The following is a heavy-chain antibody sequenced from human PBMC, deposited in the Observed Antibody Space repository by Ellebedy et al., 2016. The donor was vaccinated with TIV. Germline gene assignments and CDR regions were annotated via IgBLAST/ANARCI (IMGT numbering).Heavy chain of an antibody. CDR1: GYTFTKYY. CDR2: LDARVGST. CDR3: ASVPSAGADF. J-gene: IGHJ4*02. D-gene: IGHD4-17*01. Sequence: SVKVSCKTSGYTFTKYYFHWIQQAPGRGLEWMGVLDARVGSTTYAQSLQGRVTMTADTSTRTIYMELRGLRLEDTAVYYCASVPSAGADFWGQGTLVTVSS. V-gene: IGHV1-46*01.